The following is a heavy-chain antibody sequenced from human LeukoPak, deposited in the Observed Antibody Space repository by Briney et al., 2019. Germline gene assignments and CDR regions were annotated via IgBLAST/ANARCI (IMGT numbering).Heavy chain of an antibody. Sequence: ASVKASCKASGYTFTSHDINWVRQATGQGPEWIGWMNPNSGNTGYAQKFQGRVTMTRNNSITTGYMELRSLKSEDTAVYYCARGRRERGYWFDPWGQGTLVTVSS. D-gene: IGHD6-13*01. J-gene: IGHJ5*02. CDR2: MNPNSGNT. CDR3: ARGRRERGYWFDP. V-gene: IGHV1-8*01. CDR1: GYTFTSHD.